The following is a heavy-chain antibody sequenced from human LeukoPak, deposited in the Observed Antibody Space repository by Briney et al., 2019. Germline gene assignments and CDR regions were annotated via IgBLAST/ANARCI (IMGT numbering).Heavy chain of an antibody. J-gene: IGHJ4*02. CDR2: ISYDGSNE. D-gene: IGHD4-17*01. V-gene: IGHV3-30*03. Sequence: GGSLRLSCAASGFTFSSYGMHWVRQAPGKGLEWVAVISYDGSNEYYADSVKGRFTISRDNSKNTLYLQMNSLRAEDTAVYYCATPYDYGDYASSYWGQGTLVTVSS. CDR3: ATPYDYGDYASSY. CDR1: GFTFSSYG.